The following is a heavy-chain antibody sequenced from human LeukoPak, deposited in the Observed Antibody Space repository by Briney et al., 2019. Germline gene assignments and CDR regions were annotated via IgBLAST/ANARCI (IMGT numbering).Heavy chain of an antibody. V-gene: IGHV1-18*01. J-gene: IGHJ4*02. CDR3: ARDGRFEYSHLYYFDY. CDR1: GYTFNSYG. D-gene: IGHD6-6*01. CDR2: ISVDKGNR. Sequence: ASVKVSCEASGYTFNSYGITWVRQAPGQGLEWMARISVDKGNRRYAQNLQGRVTPTTDKTTTTAYMELTSLRSANTATYYCARDGRFEYSHLYYFDYWGQGTLVTVSS.